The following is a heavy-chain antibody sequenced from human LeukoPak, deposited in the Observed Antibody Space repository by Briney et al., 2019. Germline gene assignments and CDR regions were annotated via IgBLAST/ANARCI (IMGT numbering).Heavy chain of an antibody. J-gene: IGHJ5*02. V-gene: IGHV3-33*08. CDR1: GFTFSSYG. CDR2: IWYDGRNK. D-gene: IGHD1-26*01. Sequence: GRSLRLSCAASGFTFSSYGMHWVRQAPGKGLEWVALIWYDGRNKYYVDSVKGRFTISRDNSKNTLYLQMNSLRVEDTAVYYCARNLRSGSGLVTWGQGTLLTVSS. CDR3: ARNLRSGSGLVT.